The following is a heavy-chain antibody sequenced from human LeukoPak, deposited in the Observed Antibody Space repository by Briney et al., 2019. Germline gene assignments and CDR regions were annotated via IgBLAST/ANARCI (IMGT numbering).Heavy chain of an antibody. CDR2: IYTSGST. D-gene: IGHD3-10*01. CDR1: GGSISSYY. CDR3: ARTPRESGENWFDP. V-gene: IGHV4-4*07. J-gene: IGHJ5*02. Sequence: TSETLSLTCTVSGGSISSYYWSWIRQPAGKGLEWIGRIYTSGSTSYNPSLKSRVTMSVDTSKNQFSLKLSSVTAADTAVYYCARTPRESGENWFDPWGQGTLVTVSS.